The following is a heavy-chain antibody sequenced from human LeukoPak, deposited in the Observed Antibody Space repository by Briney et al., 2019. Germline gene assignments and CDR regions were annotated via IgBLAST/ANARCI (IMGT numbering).Heavy chain of an antibody. CDR3: SKWKAIVLVPAARSPIDY. D-gene: IGHD2-2*01. Sequence: GGTLRLSCAASGFTFSNYGMSWVRQAPGKGLEWVSAISGSGVTTYYADSVKGRFTISRDNSKHTLYLQMNSLRAEDTAVYYCSKWKAIVLVPAARSPIDYWGQGTLVTVSS. CDR2: ISGSGVTT. J-gene: IGHJ4*02. V-gene: IGHV3-23*01. CDR1: GFTFSNYG.